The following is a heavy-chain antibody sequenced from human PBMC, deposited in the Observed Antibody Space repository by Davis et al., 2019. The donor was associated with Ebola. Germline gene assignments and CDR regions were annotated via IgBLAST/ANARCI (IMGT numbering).Heavy chain of an antibody. CDR3: ARDPSGWYYFDY. CDR1: GYTFTCYA. D-gene: IGHD6-19*01. V-gene: IGHV1-3*01. J-gene: IGHJ4*02. Sequence: AASVKVSCKASGYTFTCYAMHWVRQAPGQRLEWMGWINAGNGNTKYSQKFQGRVTITRDTSASTAYMELSSLRSEDTAVYYCARDPSGWYYFDYWGQGTLVTVSS. CDR2: INAGNGNT.